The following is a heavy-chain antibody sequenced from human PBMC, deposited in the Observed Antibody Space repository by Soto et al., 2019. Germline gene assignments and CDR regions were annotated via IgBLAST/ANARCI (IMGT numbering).Heavy chain of an antibody. Sequence: QVQLQQWGAGLLKPSETPSLTCAVYGGSFSGYYWSWIRQPPGKGLEWIGEINHSGSTNYNPSLKSRVTISVDTSKNQFSLKLSSVTAADTAVYYCARGRVVVVAATRRDAFDIWGQGTMVTVSS. D-gene: IGHD2-15*01. CDR3: ARGRVVVVAATRRDAFDI. CDR1: GGSFSGYY. V-gene: IGHV4-34*01. CDR2: INHSGST. J-gene: IGHJ3*02.